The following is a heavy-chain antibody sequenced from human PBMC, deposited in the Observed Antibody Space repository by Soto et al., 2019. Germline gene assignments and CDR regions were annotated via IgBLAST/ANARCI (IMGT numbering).Heavy chain of an antibody. J-gene: IGHJ6*03. V-gene: IGHV4-59*08. Sequence: SETLSLTCTVSGGSISSYYWSWIRQPPGKGLEWIGYIYYSGSTNYNPSLKSRVTISVDTSKNQFSLKLSSVTAADTAVYYCARWRIAGHYDILTGYYTDYYYYMDVWGKGTTVTVSS. CDR1: GGSISSYY. D-gene: IGHD3-9*01. CDR3: ARWRIAGHYDILTGYYTDYYYYMDV. CDR2: IYYSGST.